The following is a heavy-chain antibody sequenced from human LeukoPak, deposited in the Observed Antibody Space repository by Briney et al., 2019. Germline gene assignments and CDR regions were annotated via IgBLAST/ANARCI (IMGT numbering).Heavy chain of an antibody. CDR1: GFTFSSYG. CDR3: AKGHKTTSPFDY. V-gene: IGHV3-30*18. CDR2: ISYDGSNK. J-gene: IGHJ4*02. Sequence: GRSLRLSCAASGFTFSSYGMHWVRQAPGKGLEWVAVISYDGSNKYYADSVKGRFTISRDNSKNTLYLQMNSLRAEDTAVYHCAKGHKTTSPFDYWGQGTLVTVSS. D-gene: IGHD1-7*01.